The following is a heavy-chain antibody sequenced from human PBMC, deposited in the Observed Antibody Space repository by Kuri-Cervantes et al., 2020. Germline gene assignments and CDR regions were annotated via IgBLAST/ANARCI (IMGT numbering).Heavy chain of an antibody. CDR1: GFTFGDYA. D-gene: IGHD3-10*01. Sequence: GESLKISCTASGFTFGDYAMSWFRQAPGKGLEWVGFIRSKAYGGTTEYAASVKGRFTISRDDSKSIAYLQMNSLKTEDTAVYYCTTALYGSGSYYNASPFALDYWGQGTLVTVSS. V-gene: IGHV3-49*03. J-gene: IGHJ4*02. CDR2: IRSKAYGGTT. CDR3: TTALYGSGSYYNASPFALDY.